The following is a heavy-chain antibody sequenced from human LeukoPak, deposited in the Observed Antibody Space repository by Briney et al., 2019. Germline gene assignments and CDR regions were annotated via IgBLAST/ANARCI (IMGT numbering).Heavy chain of an antibody. D-gene: IGHD5-12*01. V-gene: IGHV1-69*13. CDR1: GGTFGSYA. J-gene: IGHJ4*02. CDR2: IIPIFGTA. Sequence: SVKVSCKASGGTFGSYAISWVRQAPGQGLEWMGGIIPIFGTANYAQKFQGRVTITADESTSTAYMELSSLRSEDTAVYYCARVPYSGYDYLRYYFDYWGQGTLVTVSS. CDR3: ARVPYSGYDYLRYYFDY.